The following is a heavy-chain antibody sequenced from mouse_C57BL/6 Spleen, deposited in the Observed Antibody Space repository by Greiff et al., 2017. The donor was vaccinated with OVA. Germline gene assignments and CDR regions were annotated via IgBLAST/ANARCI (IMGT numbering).Heavy chain of an antibody. Sequence: QVQLQQSGPELVKPGASVKISCKASGYAFSSSWMNWVKQRPGKGLEWIGRIYPGDGDTNYNGKFKGKATLTADKSSSTAYMQLSSLTSEDSAVYCWARSAYYGSSYDYAMDYWGQGTSVTVSS. D-gene: IGHD1-1*01. CDR2: IYPGDGDT. CDR3: ARSAYYGSSYDYAMDY. V-gene: IGHV1-82*01. J-gene: IGHJ4*01. CDR1: GYAFSSSW.